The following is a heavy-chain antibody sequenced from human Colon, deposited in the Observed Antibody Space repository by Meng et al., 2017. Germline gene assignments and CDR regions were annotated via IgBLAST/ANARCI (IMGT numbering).Heavy chain of an antibody. CDR3: ARVIYASGNMAHLDY. CDR2: IYHSGST. Sequence: GLLEGWGLSLEQPSGPLSLTGAGSGDSIRSSNWWSWVRQSPGRGLEWIGEIYHSGSTNYNPSLKNRVTMTVDNSKNQFSLTLYSVTAADTAVYYCARVIYASGNMAHLDYWGQGTLVTVSS. V-gene: IGHV4-4*02. J-gene: IGHJ4*02. D-gene: IGHD3-10*01. CDR1: GDSIRSSNW.